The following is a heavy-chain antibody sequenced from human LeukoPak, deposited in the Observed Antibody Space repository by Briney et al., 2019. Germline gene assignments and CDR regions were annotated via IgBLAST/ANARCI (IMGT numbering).Heavy chain of an antibody. CDR1: SRSFTNYY. Sequence: PSETLSLTCAVYSRSFTNYYWTWMRQPPGKGLEWIGEIDHSGSTSYNSSLKGRITISVDTSKNQFSLKLSSVTAADTAVYYCASRRWFDYWGQGTLVTVSS. CDR3: ASRRWFDY. CDR2: IDHSGST. D-gene: IGHD4-17*01. J-gene: IGHJ4*02. V-gene: IGHV4-34*01.